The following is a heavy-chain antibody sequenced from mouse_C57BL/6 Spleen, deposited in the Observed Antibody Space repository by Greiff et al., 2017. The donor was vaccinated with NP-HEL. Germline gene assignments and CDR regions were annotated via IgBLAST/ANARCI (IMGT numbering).Heavy chain of an antibody. CDR2: FYPGSGCT. J-gene: IGHJ2*01. D-gene: IGHD3-2*02. V-gene: IGHV1-62-2*01. CDR3: VKHEDRGAAQSPFDY. Sequence: QVQLQQSGAELAKPGASVKLSCKASGYTFTEYTIHWVKQRSGQGLEWIGCFYPGSGCTKYNEKFKDKATLTADKSSSTAYMQLSRLTSEDSAVYFGVKHEDRGAAQSPFDYWGQGTTLTVSS. CDR1: GYTFTEYT.